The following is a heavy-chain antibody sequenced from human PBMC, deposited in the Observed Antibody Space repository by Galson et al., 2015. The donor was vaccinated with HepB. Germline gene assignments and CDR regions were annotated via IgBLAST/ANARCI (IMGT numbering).Heavy chain of an antibody. D-gene: IGHD5-12*01. J-gene: IGHJ6*03. CDR3: ARGRLPVYYYYMDV. V-gene: IGHV1-3*01. Sequence: SVKVSCKASGYTFTSYAMHWVRQAPGQRLEWMGWINAGNGNTKYSQKFQGRVTITRDTSASTAYMELSSLRSEDTAVYYCARGRLPVYYYYMDVWGKGTTVTVSS. CDR1: GYTFTSYA. CDR2: INAGNGNT.